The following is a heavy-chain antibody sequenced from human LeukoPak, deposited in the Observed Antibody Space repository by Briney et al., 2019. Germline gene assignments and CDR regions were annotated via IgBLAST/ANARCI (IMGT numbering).Heavy chain of an antibody. Sequence: SETLSLTCTVSGGSISSYFWSWIRQPAGKGLEWIGRIYTSGSTNYNPSLKSRVTISVDTSKNQFSLKLSSVTAADTAVYYCASDRIEVDAFDIWGQGTMVTVSS. CDR1: GGSISSYF. V-gene: IGHV4-4*07. CDR3: ASDRIEVDAFDI. J-gene: IGHJ3*02. CDR2: IYTSGST. D-gene: IGHD2-15*01.